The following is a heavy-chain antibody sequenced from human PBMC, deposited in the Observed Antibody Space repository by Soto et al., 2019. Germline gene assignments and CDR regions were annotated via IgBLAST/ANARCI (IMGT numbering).Heavy chain of an antibody. Sequence: QVQLVQSGAEVRKPGASVKVSCKASGYTFTDYGVSWVRQAPGQGLEWRGWINTYQAKTNYAPKVQARVTMTTDTSTTTAYMELKSLKSDDTAVYYCARDQYAVGGDFWGQGTQVTVSS. D-gene: IGHD1-26*01. CDR1: GYTFTDYG. V-gene: IGHV1-18*01. CDR2: INTYQAKT. J-gene: IGHJ4*02. CDR3: ARDQYAVGGDF.